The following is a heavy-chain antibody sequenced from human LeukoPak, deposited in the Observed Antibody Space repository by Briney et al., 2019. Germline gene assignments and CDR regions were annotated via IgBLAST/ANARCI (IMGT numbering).Heavy chain of an antibody. CDR3: AREYNWKQEGAFDI. J-gene: IGHJ3*02. CDR2: ISSSGSTI. V-gene: IGHV3-48*03. Sequence: GGSLRLSCAASGFTFSSYEMNWVRQAPGKGLEWVSYISSSGSTIYYADSVKGRFTISRANAKNSLYLQMNSLRAEDTAVYYCAREYNWKQEGAFDIWGQGTMVTVSS. D-gene: IGHD1-20*01. CDR1: GFTFSSYE.